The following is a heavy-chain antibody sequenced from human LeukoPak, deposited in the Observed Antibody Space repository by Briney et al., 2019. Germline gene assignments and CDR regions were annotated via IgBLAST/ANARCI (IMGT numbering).Heavy chain of an antibody. D-gene: IGHD4-17*01. CDR1: GFTFSSYA. J-gene: IGHJ6*03. CDR3: AKRHGDYSYYYYMDV. CDR2: ISGSGGST. Sequence: GGSLRLSCAASGFTFSSYAMSWVRQAPGKGLEWVSAISGSGGSTYYADSVKGRFTISRDNSKNTLYLQMNSLRAEDTAVYYCAKRHGDYSYYYYMDVWGKGTTVTVSS. V-gene: IGHV3-23*01.